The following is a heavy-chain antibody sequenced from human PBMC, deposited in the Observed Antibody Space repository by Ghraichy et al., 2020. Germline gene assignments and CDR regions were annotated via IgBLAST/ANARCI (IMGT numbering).Heavy chain of an antibody. CDR3: ARGGDGYYDSSGYFDY. J-gene: IGHJ4*02. D-gene: IGHD3-22*01. CDR1: GGSFSGYY. V-gene: IGHV4-34*01. CDR2: INHSGST. Sequence: SETLSLTCAVYGGSFSGYYWSWIRQPPGKGLEWIGEINHSGSTNYNPSLKSRVTISVDTSKNQFSLKLSSVTAADTAVYYCARGGDGYYDSSGYFDYWGQGTLVTVSS.